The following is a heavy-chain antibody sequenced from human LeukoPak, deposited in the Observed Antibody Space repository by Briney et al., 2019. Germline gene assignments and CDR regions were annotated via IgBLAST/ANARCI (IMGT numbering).Heavy chain of an antibody. V-gene: IGHV1-18*04. J-gene: IGHJ4*02. CDR1: GYTFTGYY. Sequence: ASVKVSCKASGYTFTGYYMHWVRQAPGQGLEWMGWISAYNGNTNYAQKLQGRVSMTTDTSTSTAYMELRSLRSDDTAVYYCARDRIAAGDYWGQGTLVTVSS. CDR3: ARDRIAAGDY. CDR2: ISAYNGNT. D-gene: IGHD6-13*01.